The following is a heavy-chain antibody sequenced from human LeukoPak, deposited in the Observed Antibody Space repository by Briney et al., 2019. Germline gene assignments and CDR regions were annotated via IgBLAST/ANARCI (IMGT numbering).Heavy chain of an antibody. D-gene: IGHD6-19*01. V-gene: IGHV1-2*02. CDR1: GYTFTDYY. J-gene: IGHJ4*02. Sequence: ASVKVSCKASGYTFTDYYIHWLRQAPGQGPEWMGWIKPDSGSSHYAQKFQGRVTMTRDTSSNSAYMDLTRLKSDDTAVYYCARARVPIAVAGLFYFDHWGQGALVTVSS. CDR3: ARARVPIAVAGLFYFDH. CDR2: IKPDSGSS.